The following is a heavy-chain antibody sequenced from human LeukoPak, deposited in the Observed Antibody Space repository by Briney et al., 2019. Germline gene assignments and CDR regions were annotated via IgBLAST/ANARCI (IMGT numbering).Heavy chain of an antibody. CDR2: ISYSGGT. V-gene: IGHV4-59*08. Sequence: PSETLSLTCTVSGGSISSYYWSWIRQPPGKGLEWIGYISYSGGTNYNPSLKSRVTISLDTSKNQFSLRLSSVTAADTAVYYCARHFDGSGSQSMDVWGQGTTVTVSS. D-gene: IGHD3-10*01. CDR1: GGSISSYY. CDR3: ARHFDGSGSQSMDV. J-gene: IGHJ6*02.